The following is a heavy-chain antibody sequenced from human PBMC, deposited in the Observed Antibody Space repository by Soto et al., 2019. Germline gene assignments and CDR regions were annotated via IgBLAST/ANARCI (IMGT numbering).Heavy chain of an antibody. CDR1: GGSISSGGCY. CDR2: INHSGST. D-gene: IGHD2-8*02. CDR3: ARDKITGLFDY. V-gene: IGHV4-39*07. Sequence: SETLSLTCTVSGGSISSGGCYWTWIRQPPGTGLEWIGEINHSGSTNYNPSLKSRVTISVDTSKNQFSLKLTSVTAADTAVYYCARDKITGLFDYWGQGTLVTVS. J-gene: IGHJ4*02.